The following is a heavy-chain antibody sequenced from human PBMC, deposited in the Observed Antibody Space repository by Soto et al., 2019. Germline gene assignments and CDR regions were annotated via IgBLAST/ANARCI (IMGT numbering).Heavy chain of an antibody. CDR3: AKARLEYSSSSSPFDF. D-gene: IGHD6-6*01. J-gene: IGHJ4*02. V-gene: IGHV3-23*01. CDR1: GFTFSSYA. CDR2: ISGSGGST. Sequence: GGSLRLSCAASGFTFSSYAMSWVRQAPGKGLEWVSAISGSGGSTYYADSVKGRFTISRDNTKNTLYLQMNSLRAEDTAVYYCAKARLEYSSSSSPFDFWGQGTLVTVSS.